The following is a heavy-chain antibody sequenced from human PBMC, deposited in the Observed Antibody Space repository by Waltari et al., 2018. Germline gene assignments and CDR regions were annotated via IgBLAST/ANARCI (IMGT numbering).Heavy chain of an antibody. J-gene: IGHJ6*03. CDR2: INHSGST. CDR1: GGSFSGYY. V-gene: IGHV4-34*01. Sequence: QVQLQQWGAGLLKPSETLSLTCAVYGGSFSGYYWRWIRQPPGKGLEWIGEINHSGSTNYNPSLKSRVTISVDTSKNQFSLKLSSVTAADTAVYYCAAAGTGEGYYYMDVWGKGTTVTVSS. CDR3: AAAGTGEGYYYMDV. D-gene: IGHD6-13*01.